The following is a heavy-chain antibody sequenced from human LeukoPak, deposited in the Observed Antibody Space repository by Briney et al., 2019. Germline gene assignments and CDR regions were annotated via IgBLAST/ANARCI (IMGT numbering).Heavy chain of an antibody. J-gene: IGHJ4*02. Sequence: SETLSLTCAVSGGSISSGGYSWSWIRQPPGKGLEWIGYIYQSGSTYYNPSLKSRVTISVDRSKNQFSLKLSSVTAADTAVYYCARERAPYYDFWSGGRYFDYWGQGTLVTVSS. CDR1: GGSISSGGYS. D-gene: IGHD3-3*01. V-gene: IGHV4-30-2*01. CDR2: IYQSGST. CDR3: ARERAPYYDFWSGGRYFDY.